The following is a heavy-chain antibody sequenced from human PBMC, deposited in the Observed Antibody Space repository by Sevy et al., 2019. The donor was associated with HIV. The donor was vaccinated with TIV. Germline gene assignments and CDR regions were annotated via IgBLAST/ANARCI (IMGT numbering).Heavy chain of an antibody. Sequence: GGSLRLSCAASGFIFSTYVMTWVRQAPGKGLEWVSGISGSGGSTYYADSLKGRFTIFRDNSKNTLYLQMNSLRVEDTAVYYCAKGDRTVYGLDVWGQGTTVTVSS. V-gene: IGHV3-23*01. J-gene: IGHJ6*02. CDR1: GFIFSTYV. CDR2: ISGSGGST. CDR3: AKGDRTVYGLDV. D-gene: IGHD2-15*01.